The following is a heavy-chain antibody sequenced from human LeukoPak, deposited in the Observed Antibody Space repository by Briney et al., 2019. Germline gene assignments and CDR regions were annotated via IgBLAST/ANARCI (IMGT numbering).Heavy chain of an antibody. CDR1: GFTFSSYA. Sequence: GGSLRLSCAASGFTFSSYAMSWVRQAPGKGLEWVSAISGSGGSTYYADSVKGRFTISRDNSKNTLYLQMNSLRAEDTAVYYCARDNNRYCSSTSCYPNWFDPWGQGTLVTVSS. V-gene: IGHV3-23*01. CDR2: ISGSGGST. CDR3: ARDNNRYCSSTSCYPNWFDP. D-gene: IGHD2-2*01. J-gene: IGHJ5*02.